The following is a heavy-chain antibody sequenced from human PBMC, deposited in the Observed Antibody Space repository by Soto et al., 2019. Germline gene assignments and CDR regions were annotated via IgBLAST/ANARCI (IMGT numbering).Heavy chain of an antibody. CDR2: ISYDGSNK. J-gene: IGHJ5*02. CDR3: ARDQNGGNGNWFDP. D-gene: IGHD2-15*01. CDR1: GFTFSSYA. Sequence: QVQLVESGGGVVQPGRSLRLSCAASGFTFSSYAMHWVHQAPGKGLEWVAVISYDGSNKYYADSVKGRFTISRDNSKNTLYLQMNSLRAEDTAVYYCARDQNGGNGNWFDPWGQGTLVTVSS. V-gene: IGHV3-30-3*01.